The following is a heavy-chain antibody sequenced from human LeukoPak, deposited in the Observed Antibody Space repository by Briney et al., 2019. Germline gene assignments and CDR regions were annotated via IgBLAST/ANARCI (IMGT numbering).Heavy chain of an antibody. CDR3: TPGGQSNTWSGAYNWFDP. Sequence: ASVRVSCKVSGYTLSELYIHWVRQAPGKGLEWMGGFDPEDGKRIYAQEFQGRVTMTEDTSTDTAYMELSGLRSEDTAVYYCTPGGQSNTWSGAYNWFDPWGQGTLVTVSS. CDR2: FDPEDGKR. D-gene: IGHD3-10*01. CDR1: GYTLSELY. J-gene: IGHJ5*02. V-gene: IGHV1-24*01.